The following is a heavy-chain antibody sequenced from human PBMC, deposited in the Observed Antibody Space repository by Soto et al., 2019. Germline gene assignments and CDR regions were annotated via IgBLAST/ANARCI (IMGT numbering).Heavy chain of an antibody. V-gene: IGHV3-73*01. J-gene: IGHJ6*02. D-gene: IGHD6-13*01. CDR1: GFTFSGSA. Sequence: GGSLRLSCAASGFTFSGSAIHWVRQASGKGLEWLGLIRTKPISYATSYAASVKGRFTISRDDSENTAYLQMNSLKTEDTAVYYCTRRAFSLAAGPNYYYQYGMDVWGQGTTVTVSS. CDR2: IRTKPISYAT. CDR3: TRRAFSLAAGPNYYYQYGMDV.